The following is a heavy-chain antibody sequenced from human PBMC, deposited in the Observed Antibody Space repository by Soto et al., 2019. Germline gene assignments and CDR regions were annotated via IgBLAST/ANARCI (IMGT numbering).Heavy chain of an antibody. Sequence: GGSLRLSCAASGFTFSINGMHWVRQAPGKGLEWVADIWHDGSKEYYADSVKGRFTISKDNSKNILFLQMNSLRAEDTAVYYCARDVCEGESRRLDVLGQGTTVTASS. J-gene: IGHJ6*02. CDR2: IWHDGSKE. CDR1: GFTFSING. D-gene: IGHD3-16*01. CDR3: ARDVCEGESRRLDV. V-gene: IGHV3-33*01.